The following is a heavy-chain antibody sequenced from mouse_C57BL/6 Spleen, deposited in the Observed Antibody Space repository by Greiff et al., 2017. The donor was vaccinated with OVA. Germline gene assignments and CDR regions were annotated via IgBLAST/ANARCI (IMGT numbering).Heavy chain of an antibody. J-gene: IGHJ2*01. CDR3: ARRYYGRSSHIDY. V-gene: IGHV5-17*01. Sequence: EVHLVESGGGLVKPGGSLKLSCAASGFTFSDYGMHWVRQAPEKGLEWVAYISSGSSTIYYAATVKGRFTISRDNAKTTLFLQMTSLRCEDTAMNYWARRYYGRSSHIDYWGQGTTLTVSS. CDR1: GFTFSDYG. D-gene: IGHD1-1*01. CDR2: ISSGSSTI.